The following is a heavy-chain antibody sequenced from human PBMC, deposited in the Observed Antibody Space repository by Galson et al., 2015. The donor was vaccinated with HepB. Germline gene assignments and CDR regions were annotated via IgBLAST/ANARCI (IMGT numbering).Heavy chain of an antibody. CDR1: GFTFSSYW. Sequence: SLRLPGAAYGFTFSSYWLHWVRQAPGKGLVWVSRINSDGSSTSYADSVKGRFTISRDNAKNTLYLQMNSLRAEDTAVYYCARCHDYGDYVDFDYWGQGTLVTVSS. D-gene: IGHD4-17*01. J-gene: IGHJ4*02. V-gene: IGHV3-74*01. CDR2: INSDGSST. CDR3: ARCHDYGDYVDFDY.